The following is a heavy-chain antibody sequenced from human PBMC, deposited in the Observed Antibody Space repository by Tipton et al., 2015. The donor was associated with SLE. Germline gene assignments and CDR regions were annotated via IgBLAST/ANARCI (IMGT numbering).Heavy chain of an antibody. Sequence: GSLRLSCAASGFSFSTYSMNWVRQTAGRGLEWVSSISSSGTYKYYADSLKGRFTISRDNGENSVYLQMNSLRAEDTAIYYCGRIGLYGGHLNTFDIWGQGTMVTVSP. CDR1: GFSFSTYS. CDR2: ISSSGTYK. D-gene: IGHD4-23*01. CDR3: GRIGLYGGHLNTFDI. V-gene: IGHV3-21*03. J-gene: IGHJ3*02.